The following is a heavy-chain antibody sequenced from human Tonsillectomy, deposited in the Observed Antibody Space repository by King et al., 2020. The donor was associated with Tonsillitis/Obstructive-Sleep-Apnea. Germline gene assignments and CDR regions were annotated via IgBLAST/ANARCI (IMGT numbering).Heavy chain of an antibody. D-gene: IGHD2-15*01. CDR3: ARSVAPAPYYYMDV. V-gene: IGHV4-31*03. J-gene: IGHJ6*03. CDR1: GGSINSGPYY. CDR2: IYYSGST. Sequence: VQLQESGPGLVKPSQTLSLTCSVSGGSINSGPYYWTWIRQHPGKGLEWIGFIYYSGSTYYSPSLKSRLAISVDTSKNQFSLKLSSVTAADSAVYCCARSVAPAPYYYMDVWGKGTTVTVSS.